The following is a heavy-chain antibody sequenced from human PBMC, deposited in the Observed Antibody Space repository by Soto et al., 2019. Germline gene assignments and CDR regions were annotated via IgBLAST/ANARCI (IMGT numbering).Heavy chain of an antibody. V-gene: IGHV4-59*08. D-gene: IGHD5-12*01. Sequence: QVQLQESGPGLVKPSETLSLTCTVSGGSISSYYWSWIRQPPGKGLEWIGYIYYSGSTNYNPSLKSRVTIAVDTSKNQFSLKLSSVTAADTAVYYCARLGADIVATKDAFDIWGQGTMVTVSS. CDR3: ARLGADIVATKDAFDI. CDR1: GGSISSYY. CDR2: IYYSGST. J-gene: IGHJ3*02.